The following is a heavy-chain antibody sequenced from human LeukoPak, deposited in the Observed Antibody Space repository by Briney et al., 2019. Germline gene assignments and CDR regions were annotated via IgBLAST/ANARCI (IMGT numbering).Heavy chain of an antibody. CDR3: AAEDFQYGSGR. V-gene: IGHV4-61*01. J-gene: IGHJ4*02. CDR2: IYYSGST. Sequence: NPSETLSLTCTVSGGSVSSGSYYWSWIRQPPGKGLEWIVYIYYSGSTNYNPSLKSRVTISLDTSKNQFSLKLSSVTAADTAVYYCAAEDFQYGSGRWGQGTLVTVSS. D-gene: IGHD6-19*01. CDR1: GGSVSSGSYY.